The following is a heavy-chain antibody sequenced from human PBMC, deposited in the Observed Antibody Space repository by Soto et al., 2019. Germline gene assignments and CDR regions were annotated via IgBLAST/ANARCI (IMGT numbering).Heavy chain of an antibody. CDR1: GFTFSSYG. CDR2: ISYDGSNK. J-gene: IGHJ4*02. CDR3: ASGSVGPDY. V-gene: IGHV3-30*03. D-gene: IGHD2-2*01. Sequence: GGSLRLSCAASGFTFSSYGMHWVRQAPGKGLEWVAVISYDGSNKYYADSVKGRFTISRDNSKNTLYLQMNSLRAEDTAVYYCASGSVGPDYWGQGTLVTVSS.